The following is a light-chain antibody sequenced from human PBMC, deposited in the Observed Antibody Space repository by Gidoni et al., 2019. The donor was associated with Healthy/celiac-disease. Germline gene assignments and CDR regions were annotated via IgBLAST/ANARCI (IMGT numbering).Light chain of an antibody. Sequence: EIVMTQSPATLSVSPGERDTLTCRASQSVGSYLAWYQQQPDQAPGLLIYGASTRAPGIPARFSGSGSGTEFTLTISSLQSEDFAVYYCQQYNSWPPSITFGQGTRLEIK. J-gene: IGKJ5*01. V-gene: IGKV3-15*01. CDR1: QSVGSY. CDR3: QQYNSWPPSIT. CDR2: GAS.